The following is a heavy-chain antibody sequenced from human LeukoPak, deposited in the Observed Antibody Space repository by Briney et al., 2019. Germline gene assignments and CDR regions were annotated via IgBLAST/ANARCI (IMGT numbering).Heavy chain of an antibody. CDR1: GFTFSGYA. J-gene: IGHJ3*02. CDR2: ISYDGSNK. Sequence: GRSLRLSCAASGFTFSGYAMHWVRQAPGKGLEWVAVISYDGSNKYYADSVKGRFTISRDNSKNTLYLQMNSLRAEDTAVYYCAREGRAVAGTLYAFDIWGQGTMVTVSS. D-gene: IGHD6-19*01. V-gene: IGHV3-30*04. CDR3: AREGRAVAGTLYAFDI.